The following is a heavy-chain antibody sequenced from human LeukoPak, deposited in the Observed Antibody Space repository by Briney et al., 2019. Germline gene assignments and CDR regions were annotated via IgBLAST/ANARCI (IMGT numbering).Heavy chain of an antibody. D-gene: IGHD5-12*01. V-gene: IGHV4-39*07. J-gene: IGHJ4*02. CDR3: ARGPSSRRGYFVY. CDR2: IYYSGST. CDR1: GGSISSSSYY. Sequence: SETLSLTCTVSGGSISSSSYYWGWIRQPPGKGLEWIGSIYYSGSTYYNPSLKSRVTISVDTSKNQFSLKLSSVTAADTAVYYCARGPSSRRGYFVYWGQGTLVTVPS.